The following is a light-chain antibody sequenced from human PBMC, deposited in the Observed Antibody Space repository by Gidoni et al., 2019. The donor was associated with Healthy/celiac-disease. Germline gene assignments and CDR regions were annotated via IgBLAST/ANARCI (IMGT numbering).Light chain of an antibody. CDR3: QQLNSYLYT. CDR1: QGISSH. V-gene: IGKV1-9*01. CDR2: AAS. J-gene: IGKJ2*01. Sequence: DIQLTQSPSFLSASVGDRVTITCRASQGISSHLAWYQQKPGKAPILLIYAASTLQSGVPSRFSGSGSGTEFTLTISSLQPEDFATYYCQQLNSYLYTFGQGTKLEIK.